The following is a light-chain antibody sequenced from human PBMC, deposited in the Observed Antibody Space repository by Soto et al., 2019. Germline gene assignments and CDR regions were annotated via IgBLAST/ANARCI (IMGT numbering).Light chain of an antibody. V-gene: IGLV2-14*03. Sequence: QSALTQPASVSGSPGQSITISCTGSSSDIGAYQYVCWYQQHPGKVHTLLIYDVTDRPSGVSDRVSGSKSGNTASLTIYGLQAEYEADYYCSSYTCSGTYVFGTGTKLTVL. CDR3: SSYTCSGTYV. CDR2: DVT. J-gene: IGLJ1*01. CDR1: SSDIGAYQY.